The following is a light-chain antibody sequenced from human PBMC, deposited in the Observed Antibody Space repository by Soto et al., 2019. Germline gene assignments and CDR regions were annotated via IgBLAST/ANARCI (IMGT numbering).Light chain of an antibody. Sequence: VLTQSPATLSLYPGERATLSCRASQSVSSYLAWYQQKPGQAPRLLIYDTSNRATGIPARFSGSGSGTDFTLTISSLEPEDFAVYYCQQRSNGITFGPGTKVDIK. CDR1: QSVSSY. V-gene: IGKV3-11*01. CDR3: QQRSNGIT. J-gene: IGKJ3*01. CDR2: DTS.